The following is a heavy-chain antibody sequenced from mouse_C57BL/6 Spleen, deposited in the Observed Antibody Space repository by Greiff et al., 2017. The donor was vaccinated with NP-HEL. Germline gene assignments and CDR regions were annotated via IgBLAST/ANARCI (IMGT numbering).Heavy chain of an antibody. V-gene: IGHV1-50*01. CDR3: ARGDFITTVVATRGYFDY. CDR1: GYTFTSYW. J-gene: IGHJ2*01. CDR2: IDPSDSYT. D-gene: IGHD1-1*01. Sequence: QVQLQQPGAELVKPGASVKLSCKASGYTFTSYWMQWVKQRPGQGLEWIGEIDPSDSYTNYNQKFKGKATLTVDTSSSTAYMQLSSLTSEDSAVYYCARGDFITTVVATRGYFDYWGQGTTLTVSS.